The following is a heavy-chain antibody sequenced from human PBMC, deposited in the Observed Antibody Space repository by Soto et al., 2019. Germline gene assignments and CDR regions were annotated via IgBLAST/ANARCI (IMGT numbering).Heavy chain of an antibody. D-gene: IGHD7-27*01. CDR3: ANGGTGEGYFDN. Sequence: EVPLLESGGGLVQPGGSLRLSCVASGFTFSSYAMSWVRKAPGKGLEWVSAISANGGSTYYADSVKGRFTISRDNSKNTWYLQMNSLRAEDTAVYYCANGGTGEGYFDNWGQGTQVTVSS. CDR2: ISANGGST. J-gene: IGHJ4*02. CDR1: GFTFSSYA. V-gene: IGHV3-23*01.